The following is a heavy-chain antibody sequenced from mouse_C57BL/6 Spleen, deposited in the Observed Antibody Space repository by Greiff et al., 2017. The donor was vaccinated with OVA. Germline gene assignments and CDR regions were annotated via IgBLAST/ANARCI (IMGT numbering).Heavy chain of an antibody. CDR1: GFTFSSYG. J-gene: IGHJ2*01. D-gene: IGHD3-3*01. CDR2: ISSGGSYT. V-gene: IGHV5-6*02. CDR3: ARRGTDY. Sequence: EVKLVESGGDLVKPGGSLKLSCAASGFTFSSYGMSWVRQTPDKRLEWVATISSGGSYTYYPDSVKGRFTISRDNAKNTLYLQMSSLKAEDTAMYYCARRGTDYWGQGTTLTVSS.